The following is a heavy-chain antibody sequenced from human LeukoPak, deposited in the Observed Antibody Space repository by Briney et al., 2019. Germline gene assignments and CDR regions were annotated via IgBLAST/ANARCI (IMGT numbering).Heavy chain of an antibody. J-gene: IGHJ6*02. CDR2: IKQDGSEK. Sequence: GGSLRLSCAASGFTFSSYWMSWVRQAPGKGLEWVANIKQDGSEKYYVDSVKGRFTISRDNAKNSLYLQMNSLRAEDTAVYYCARDIGGSGPTFGYHYYGMDVWGQGTTVTVSS. V-gene: IGHV3-7*04. CDR3: ARDIGGSGPTFGYHYYGMDV. CDR1: GFTFSSYW. D-gene: IGHD3-10*01.